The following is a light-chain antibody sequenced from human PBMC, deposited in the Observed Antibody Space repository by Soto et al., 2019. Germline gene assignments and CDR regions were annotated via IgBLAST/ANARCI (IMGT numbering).Light chain of an antibody. CDR1: SSDVGGYGY. Sequence: QSALTQPASVSGSPGQSITISCTGSSSDVGGYGYVSWYQQHPGKAPKLMIYEVVNRPSGVSNRFSGSNSGNTATLTISGTQAMDEADYYCQAWDSNIAVFGGGTKLTVL. CDR2: EVV. J-gene: IGLJ3*02. V-gene: IGLV2-14*01. CDR3: QAWDSNIAV.